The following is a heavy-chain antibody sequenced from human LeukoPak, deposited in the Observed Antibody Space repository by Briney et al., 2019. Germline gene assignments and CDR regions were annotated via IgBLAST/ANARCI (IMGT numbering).Heavy chain of an antibody. Sequence: ASVKVSCKASGGTFSSYATSWVRQAPGQGLEWMGGFIPIFGTANYAQKFQGRVTITAHKSTSTAYMELSSLRSEDTAVYYCARGRGAGTFDYWGQGTLVTVSS. CDR2: FIPIFGTA. V-gene: IGHV1-69*06. D-gene: IGHD1-1*01. CDR3: ARGRGAGTFDY. J-gene: IGHJ4*02. CDR1: GGTFSSYA.